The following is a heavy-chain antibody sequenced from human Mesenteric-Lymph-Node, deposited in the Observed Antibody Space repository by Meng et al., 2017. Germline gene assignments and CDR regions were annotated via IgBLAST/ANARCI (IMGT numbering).Heavy chain of an antibody. CDR1: GGFLSDYY. CDR2: INHSGST. D-gene: IGHD7-27*01. V-gene: IGHV4-34*02. Sequence: QGQLQPVGAGPVKPSDTLFLPCAGYGGFLSDYYWTWIRQPPGKGLEWIGGINHSGSTNYNPSLKSRVTISVETSKNQFSLKLTSVTAADTAVYYCARNWGTGDSWFDPWGPGTLVTVSS. CDR3: ARNWGTGDSWFDP. J-gene: IGHJ5*02.